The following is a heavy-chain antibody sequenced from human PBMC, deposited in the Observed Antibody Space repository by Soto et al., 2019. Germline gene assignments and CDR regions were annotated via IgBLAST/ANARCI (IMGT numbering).Heavy chain of an antibody. CDR2: IIPMLGIR. V-gene: IGHV1-69*02. Sequence: QVQLVQSGAEVKKPGSSVKVSCKDSGGTFSTYSMFWVRQAPGQGLEWMGRIIPMLGIRNYAQRFQDRVTNPADKTTATAHMELSSLRSEDTALYYCTIGSWSGEVFDIWGQGTMVTVSS. CDR3: TIGSWSGEVFDI. J-gene: IGHJ3*02. D-gene: IGHD2-21*01. CDR1: GGTFSTYS.